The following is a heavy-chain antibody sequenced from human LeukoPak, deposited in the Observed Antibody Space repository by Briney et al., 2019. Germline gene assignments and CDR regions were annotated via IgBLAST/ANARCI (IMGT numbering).Heavy chain of an antibody. V-gene: IGHV3-48*04. CDR2: ISYTDTI. J-gene: IGHJ6*03. Sequence: GGSLRLSCAAPGFTFSSYSMNWVRQAPGKGLEWVADISYTDTIYYADSVKGRFTISRDNAENSLYLQMNSLRAEDTAVYYCARESDRGDYYYMDVWGKGTTVTVSS. D-gene: IGHD3-10*01. CDR3: ARESDRGDYYYMDV. CDR1: GFTFSSYS.